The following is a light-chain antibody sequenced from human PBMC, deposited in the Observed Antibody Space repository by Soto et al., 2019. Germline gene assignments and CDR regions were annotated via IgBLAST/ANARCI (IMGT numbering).Light chain of an antibody. V-gene: IGKV1-8*01. CDR1: QGISSY. CDR3: QQYYSYPCT. J-gene: IGKJ1*01. CDR2: AAS. Sequence: AIRMTQSPSSFSASTGDRVTITCRASQGISSYLAWYQQKPGKAPKLLIYAASTLQSGVPSRFSGSGSGTDFTLTISCLQYEDFATYYCQQYYSYPCTFGQGTKVEIK.